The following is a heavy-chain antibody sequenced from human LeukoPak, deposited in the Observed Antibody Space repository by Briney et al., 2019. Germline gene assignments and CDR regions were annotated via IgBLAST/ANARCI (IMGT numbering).Heavy chain of an antibody. V-gene: IGHV1-69*05. D-gene: IGHD6-13*01. J-gene: IGHJ4*02. CDR3: ARDSSSWYLDY. CDR1: GGTFSSYA. Sequence: SVKFSCKASGGTFSSYAISWVRQAPGQGLEWMGGIIPIFGTANYAQKFQGRVTITTDESTSTAYIELSSLRSEDTAVCYCARDSSSWYLDYWGQGTLVTVSS. CDR2: IIPIFGTA.